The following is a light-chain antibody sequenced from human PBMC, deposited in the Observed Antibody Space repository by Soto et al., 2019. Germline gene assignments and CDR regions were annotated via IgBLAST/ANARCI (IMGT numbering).Light chain of an antibody. J-gene: IGLJ2*01. V-gene: IGLV2-23*01. Sequence: QSALTQPASVSGSPGQSITISCAGANKNVGSNPVSWYQQHPGKVPKLIIYEGSKRLSGVSNRFSGSKSGTTASLTISGLQAEDEADYYCCSHGGSGSDVVFGGGTKVTVL. CDR3: CSHGGSGSDVV. CDR2: EGS. CDR1: NKNVGSNP.